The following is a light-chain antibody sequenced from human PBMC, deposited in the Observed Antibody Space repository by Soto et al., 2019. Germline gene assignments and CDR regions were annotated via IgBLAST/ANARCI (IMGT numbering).Light chain of an antibody. CDR1: SSDVGGYNY. Sequence: QSALTQPPSASGSPGQSVTISCTGTSSDVGGYNYVSWYQQHPGKAPKLMIHEVTKRPSGVPDRFSASKSGNTASLTVSGLQTEYEADYYCSSYAGSNNFVVFGGGTKLTVL. CDR3: SSYAGSNNFVV. J-gene: IGLJ2*01. CDR2: EVT. V-gene: IGLV2-8*01.